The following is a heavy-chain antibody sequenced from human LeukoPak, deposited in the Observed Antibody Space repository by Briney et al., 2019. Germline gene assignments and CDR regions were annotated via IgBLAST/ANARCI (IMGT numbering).Heavy chain of an antibody. CDR1: GGSISSYY. CDR2: IYFSGST. V-gene: IGHV4-4*07. Sequence: SETLSLTCTVSGGSISSYYWSWIRQPAGKGLEWIGSIYFSGSTYYNPSLKSRVTILLDTSKNQFSLRLSSVTAADTALYYCARENYYYYYMDVWGKGTTVTVSS. J-gene: IGHJ6*03. CDR3: ARENYYYYYMDV.